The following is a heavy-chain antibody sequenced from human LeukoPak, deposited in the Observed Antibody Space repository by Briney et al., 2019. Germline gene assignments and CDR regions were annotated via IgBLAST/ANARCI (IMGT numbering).Heavy chain of an antibody. V-gene: IGHV3-74*01. Sequence: GGSLRLSCAASGFTFSSYWMHWVRQAPGKGLVWVSRINTDGSSTSYADSVKGRFTISRDNAKNTLYLQMNSLRAEDTAVYYCARAYSNCETFDYWGQGTLVTVSS. CDR2: INTDGSST. CDR3: ARAYSNCETFDY. CDR1: GFTFSSYW. J-gene: IGHJ4*02. D-gene: IGHD4-11*01.